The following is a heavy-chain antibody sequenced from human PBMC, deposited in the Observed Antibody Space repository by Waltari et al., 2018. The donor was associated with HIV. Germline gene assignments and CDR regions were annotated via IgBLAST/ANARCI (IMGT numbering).Heavy chain of an antibody. V-gene: IGHV4-39*01. CDR3: ARLRGSVAGLPGGFYFDY. CDR2: IYYSGST. D-gene: IGHD6-19*01. J-gene: IGHJ4*02. CDR1: GCSISSSRYS. Sequence: QLQLQESGPGLVKPSETLSLTCTVSGCSISSSRYSWGWIRQPPGKGLEWIGSIYYSGSTYDNPSLKSRVTISVDTSKNQFSLKLSSVTAADTAVYYCARLRGSVAGLPGGFYFDYWGQGTLITVSS.